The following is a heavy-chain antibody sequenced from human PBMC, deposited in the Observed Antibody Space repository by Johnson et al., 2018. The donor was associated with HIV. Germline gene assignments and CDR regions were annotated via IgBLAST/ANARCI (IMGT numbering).Heavy chain of an antibody. J-gene: IGHJ3*02. CDR1: GFTFSSFG. CDR3: AKGSVAARPDAFDI. Sequence: QEQLVVSGGGVVLPGRSLRLSCAASGFTFSSFGMHWVRQAPGKGLDWVAAVWYDGGNKYYADSVKGRFTISRDNSKNTVYLQMNSLRAEDTAVYYCAKGSVAARPDAFDIWGQGTMVTVSS. CDR2: VWYDGGNK. D-gene: IGHD6-6*01. V-gene: IGHV3-33*06.